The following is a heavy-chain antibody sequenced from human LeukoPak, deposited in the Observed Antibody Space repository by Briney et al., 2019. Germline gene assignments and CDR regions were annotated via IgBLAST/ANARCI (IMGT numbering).Heavy chain of an antibody. D-gene: IGHD6-19*01. CDR2: IYAAGNT. V-gene: IGHV3-66*01. CDR3: ARDNGWLGTFDY. CDR1: GVTVSSSY. Sequence: GGSLRLSCVGSGVTVSSSYMTWVRQAPGQGLEWVSHIYAAGNTHYADSVKGRFTISRDISKNTVYLQMNSLRAEDTAVYYCARDNGWLGTFDYWGQGTLVTVSS. J-gene: IGHJ4*02.